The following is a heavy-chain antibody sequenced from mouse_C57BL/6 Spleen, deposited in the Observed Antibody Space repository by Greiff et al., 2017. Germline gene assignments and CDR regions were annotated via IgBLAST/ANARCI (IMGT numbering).Heavy chain of an antibody. D-gene: IGHD1-1*01. J-gene: IGHJ3*01. Sequence: QVQLQQSGAELVKPGASVKISCKASGYAFSSYWMNWVKQRPGKGLEWIGQIYPGDGDTNYNGKFKGKATLTADKSSSTAYMQLSSLTSEDSAVYFCARETTVVDSWFAYWGQGTLVTVSA. CDR1: GYAFSSYW. CDR2: IYPGDGDT. V-gene: IGHV1-80*01. CDR3: ARETTVVDSWFAY.